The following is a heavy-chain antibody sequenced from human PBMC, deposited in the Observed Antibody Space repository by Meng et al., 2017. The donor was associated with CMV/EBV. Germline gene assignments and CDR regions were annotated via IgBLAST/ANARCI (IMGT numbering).Heavy chain of an antibody. Sequence: GSLKISRAASGFTFSSYAMHWVRQAPGKGLEWVAVISYDGSNKYYADSVKGRFTISRDNSKNTLYLQMNSLRAEDTAVYYCARDEQVQLLYDYYYGMDVWGQGTTVTVSS. CDR2: ISYDGSNK. D-gene: IGHD2-2*01. V-gene: IGHV3-30-3*01. CDR1: GFTFSSYA. J-gene: IGHJ6*02. CDR3: ARDEQVQLLYDYYYGMDV.